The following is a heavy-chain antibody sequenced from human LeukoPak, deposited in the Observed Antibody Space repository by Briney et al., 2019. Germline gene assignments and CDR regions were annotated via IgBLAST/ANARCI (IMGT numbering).Heavy chain of an antibody. CDR1: GFTFSSYG. CDR3: ARDRHTALLDY. CDR2: IWYDGSNK. D-gene: IGHD5-18*01. Sequence: PGRSLRLSCAASGFTFSSYGMHWARQAPGKGLEWVAIIWYDGSNKYYADSVKGRFTISRDNSKNTLYLQMSSLRAEDTAVYYCARDRHTALLDYWGQGTLVTVSS. V-gene: IGHV3-33*01. J-gene: IGHJ4*02.